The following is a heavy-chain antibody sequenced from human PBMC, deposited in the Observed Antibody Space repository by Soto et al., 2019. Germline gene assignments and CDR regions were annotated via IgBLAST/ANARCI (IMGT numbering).Heavy chain of an antibody. CDR1: GLTFSNYG. CDR3: AGGLDY. V-gene: IGHV3-23*01. CDR2: IDGTGDST. Sequence: EVHLLESGGGLVQPGRSLRLSGAASGLTFSNYGMKWVRQAPGKGLEWVSGIDGTGDSTYYADSVKGRFTISRDNSKNTLYLQMNSLRAEDTAIYYCAGGLDYWGQGTLVTVSS. J-gene: IGHJ4*02.